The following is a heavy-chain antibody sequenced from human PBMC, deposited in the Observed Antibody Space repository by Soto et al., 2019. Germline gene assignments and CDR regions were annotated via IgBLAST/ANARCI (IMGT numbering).Heavy chain of an antibody. CDR2: IWSDGNNK. D-gene: IGHD2-2*01. CDR3: SRGGYCSSTSCRYYYYYGMDV. CDR1: GFTFSSYG. V-gene: IGHV3-33*01. J-gene: IGHJ6*02. Sequence: PXGSLRLSCSASGFTFSSYGMHWVRQAPGKGLEWVAVIWSDGNNKYYADSVKGRFTISRDNSKNTLYLQMNSLRAEDTALYFCSRGGYCSSTSCRYYYYYGMDVWGQGTTVTVSS.